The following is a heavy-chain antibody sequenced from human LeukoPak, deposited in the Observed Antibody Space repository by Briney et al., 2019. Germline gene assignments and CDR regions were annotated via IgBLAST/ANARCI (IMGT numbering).Heavy chain of an antibody. D-gene: IGHD2-2*01. Sequence: GASVKVSCKASGYTFTSYGISWVRQAPGQGFECVGWISAYNGNTNYAQKLQGSVTMTTDTSTSNAYMELRSLRSDDAAVYYCARVWDIVVVPAATNWFEPWGQGTLVTASS. V-gene: IGHV1-18*01. J-gene: IGHJ5*02. CDR1: GYTFTSYG. CDR2: ISAYNGNT. CDR3: ARVWDIVVVPAATNWFEP.